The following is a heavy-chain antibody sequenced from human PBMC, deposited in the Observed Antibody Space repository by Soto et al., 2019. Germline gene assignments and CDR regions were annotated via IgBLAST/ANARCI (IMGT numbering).Heavy chain of an antibody. J-gene: IGHJ4*02. Sequence: QVQLQQSGPGLVKPSQTLSLTCAISGDSVSSTSAAWHWIRRSPSRGLEWLGRTYYRTKWNNEYAESLKSRIAINPDTSKSQFSLQLSSVTPEDTAVYYCARISGHFDSWGQGTLVTVSS. CDR3: ARISGHFDS. D-gene: IGHD6-19*01. V-gene: IGHV6-1*01. CDR1: GDSVSSTSAA. CDR2: TYYRTKWNN.